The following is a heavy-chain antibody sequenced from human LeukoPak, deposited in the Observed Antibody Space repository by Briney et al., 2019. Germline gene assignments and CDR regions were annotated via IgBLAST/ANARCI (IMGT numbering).Heavy chain of an antibody. CDR1: GGSISSSSYY. CDR2: IYYSGST. J-gene: IGHJ4*02. Sequence: SETLSLTCTVSGGSISSSSYYWGWIRQPPGKGLEWIGSIYYSGSTYYNPSLKSRVTISVDTSKNQFSLKLSSVTAADTAVYYCARGPDYGDYVRGSFVDYWGQGTLVTVSS. V-gene: IGHV4-39*07. CDR3: ARGPDYGDYVRGSFVDY. D-gene: IGHD4-17*01.